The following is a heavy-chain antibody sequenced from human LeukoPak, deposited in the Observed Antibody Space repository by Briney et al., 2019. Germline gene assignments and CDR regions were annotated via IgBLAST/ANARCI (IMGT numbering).Heavy chain of an antibody. J-gene: IGHJ4*02. D-gene: IGHD3-10*01. CDR3: AKDARYGSGSFDYFDY. CDR2: ISGSGGST. Sequence: GGSLRLSCAASGFTFRNYDIHWIRQAPGKGLEWVSAISGSGGSTYYADSVKGRFTISRDNSKNTLYLQMNSLRAEDTAVYYCAKDARYGSGSFDYFDYWGQGTLVTVSS. CDR1: GFTFRNYD. V-gene: IGHV3-23*01.